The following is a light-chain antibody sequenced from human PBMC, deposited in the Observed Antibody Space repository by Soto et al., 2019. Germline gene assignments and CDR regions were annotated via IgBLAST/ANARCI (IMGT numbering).Light chain of an antibody. Sequence: QSALTQPPSASGAPGQSVTIFCTGTKNDIGVYDFVSWYQHHPGKAPRLIIYEVVHRPSGVPDRFSGSKSGNTASLTVSGLQAADEADYFCKSYAGSNTYVFGSGTKLTVL. J-gene: IGLJ1*01. CDR3: KSYAGSNTYV. CDR1: KNDIGVYDF. CDR2: EVV. V-gene: IGLV2-8*01.